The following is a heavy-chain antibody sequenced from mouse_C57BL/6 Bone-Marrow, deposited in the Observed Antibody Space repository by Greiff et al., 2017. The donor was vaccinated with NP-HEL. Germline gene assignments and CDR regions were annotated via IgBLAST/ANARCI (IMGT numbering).Heavy chain of an antibody. CDR2: ISSGSCTI. V-gene: IGHV5-17*01. CDR3: ARPATMVTRFAY. D-gene: IGHD2-2*01. CDR1: GFTFSDYG. Sequence: EVMLVESGGGLVKPGGSLKLSCAASGFTFSDYGMHWVREAPEKGLEWVAYISSGSCTIYYADTVKGRFPISRDNAKNTLFLQMTSLRSEDTAMYYCARPATMVTRFAYWGQGTLVTVSA. J-gene: IGHJ3*01.